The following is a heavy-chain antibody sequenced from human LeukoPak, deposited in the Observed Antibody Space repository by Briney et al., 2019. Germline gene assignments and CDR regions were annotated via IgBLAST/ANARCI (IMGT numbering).Heavy chain of an antibody. Sequence: GASVNVSCKASGYTFTGYYMHWVRQAPGQGLEWMGWINPNSGGTNYAQKCQGRVTMTRDTSISTAYMELSRLRSDDTAVYYCARDPMGLWFGEEGIDPWGQGTLVTVCS. V-gene: IGHV1-2*02. CDR3: ARDPMGLWFGEEGIDP. J-gene: IGHJ5*02. D-gene: IGHD3-10*01. CDR2: INPNSGGT. CDR1: GYTFTGYY.